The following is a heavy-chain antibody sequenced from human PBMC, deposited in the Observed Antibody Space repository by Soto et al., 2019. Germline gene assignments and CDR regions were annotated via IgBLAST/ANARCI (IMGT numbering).Heavy chain of an antibody. CDR3: ARAGGLGAVAVDY. J-gene: IGHJ4*02. V-gene: IGHV4-39*01. D-gene: IGHD6-19*01. Sequence: SETLSLTCTVSGGSISSSSYYWGWIRQPPGKGLEWIGSIYYSGSTYYNPSLKSRVTISVDTSKNQFSLKLNSLTAADTAVYYCARAGGLGAVAVDYWGQGTLVTVSS. CDR2: IYYSGST. CDR1: GGSISSSSYY.